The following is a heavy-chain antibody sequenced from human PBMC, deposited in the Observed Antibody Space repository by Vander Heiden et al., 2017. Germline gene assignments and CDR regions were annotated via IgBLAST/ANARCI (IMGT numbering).Heavy chain of an antibody. Sequence: EAQLLESGGGLVQPGGSLRLSCAASGFPFSHYAMSWLRHAPGKGLEWVSGISGSGGSTYYADSMKGRFTISRDTSKNTLYLQMNSLRAEDTAVYYCAKDFEYSGSSLDYWGQGTLVTVSS. V-gene: IGHV3-23*01. J-gene: IGHJ4*02. D-gene: IGHD6-6*01. CDR1: GFPFSHYA. CDR2: ISGSGGST. CDR3: AKDFEYSGSSLDY.